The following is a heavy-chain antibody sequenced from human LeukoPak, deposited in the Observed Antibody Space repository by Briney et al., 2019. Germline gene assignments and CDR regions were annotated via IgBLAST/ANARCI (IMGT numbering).Heavy chain of an antibody. D-gene: IGHD4-11*01. V-gene: IGHV4-4*07. J-gene: IGHJ6*03. CDR1: YGSISGYF. CDR2: IDTSGST. CDR3: ARDRRSATVNSYYYYYLDV. Sequence: SETLSLTCTLSYGSISGYFWSWVRQTAGKGLEWIGRIDTSGSTNYNASLTSRVTMSVDTSKHQVSLKLTSVTAADTALYFCARDRRSATVNSYYYYYLDVWGKGTTVTVSS.